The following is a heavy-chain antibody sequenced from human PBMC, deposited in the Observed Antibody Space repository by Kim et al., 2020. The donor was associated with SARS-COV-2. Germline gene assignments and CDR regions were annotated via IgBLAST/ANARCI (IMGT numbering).Heavy chain of an antibody. V-gene: IGHV3-23*01. CDR2: IGASNGRT. D-gene: IGHD5-12*01. J-gene: IGHJ3*02. CDR1: GFTFSSYV. CDR3: AKNGIAVGYHSFDI. Sequence: GGSLRLSCAASGFTFSSYVMSWVRQAPGKGLEWVSTIGASNGRTYYADYGKGRFTISRDNSKNTLFLQMNNLTGDDTAVYYCAKNGIAVGYHSFDIWGQGTLVTVSS.